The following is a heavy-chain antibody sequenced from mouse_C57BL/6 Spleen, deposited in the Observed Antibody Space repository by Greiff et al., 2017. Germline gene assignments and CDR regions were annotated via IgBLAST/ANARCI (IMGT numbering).Heavy chain of an antibody. Sequence: DVHLVESGGGLVKPGGSLKLSCAASGFTFSDYGMHWVRQAPEKGLEWVAYISSGSSTIYYADTVKGRFTISRDNAKNTLFLQMTSLRSEDTAMYYCARRDGDYYAMDYWGQGTSVTVSS. CDR1: GFTFSDYG. CDR2: ISSGSSTI. V-gene: IGHV5-17*01. CDR3: ARRDGDYYAMDY. J-gene: IGHJ4*01.